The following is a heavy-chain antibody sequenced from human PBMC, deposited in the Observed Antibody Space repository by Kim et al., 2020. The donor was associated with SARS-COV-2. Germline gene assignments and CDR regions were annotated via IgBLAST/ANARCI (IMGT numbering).Heavy chain of an antibody. CDR3: ASTRQYSGYYNSYYYYGMDV. CDR1: GGSISSSSYY. Sequence: ETLSLTCTVSGGSISSSSYYWGWIRQPPGKGLEWIGSIYYSGSTYYNPSLKSRVTISVDTSKNQFSLKLSSVTAADTAVYYCASTRQYSGYYNSYYYYGMDVWGQGTTVTVSS. CDR2: IYYSGST. D-gene: IGHD5-12*01. V-gene: IGHV4-39*01. J-gene: IGHJ6*02.